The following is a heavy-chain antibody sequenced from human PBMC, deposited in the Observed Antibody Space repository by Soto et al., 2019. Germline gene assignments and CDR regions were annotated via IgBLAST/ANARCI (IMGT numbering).Heavy chain of an antibody. CDR1: GYTFTSYA. CDR3: ARGLNGYLHYFDF. V-gene: IGHV1-3*01. Sequence: QVQFVQSGAEVKKPGASVKASCQASGYTFTSYAMHWVRQAPGQRLEWMGWINAGNGNTKYSQKFQGRDTITRDTSASTAYMELSSLRSEDTAVYYCARGLNGYLHYFDFWGQGTLVTVSS. J-gene: IGHJ4*02. CDR2: INAGNGNT. D-gene: IGHD5-18*01.